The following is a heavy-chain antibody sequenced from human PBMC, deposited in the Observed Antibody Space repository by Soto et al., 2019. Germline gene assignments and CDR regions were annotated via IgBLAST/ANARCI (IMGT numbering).Heavy chain of an antibody. Sequence: QVQLVQSGAEVKKPGASVKVSCKASGYTFTSYDINWVRQATGQGLEWMGWMNPNSGNTGYAQKFQXRVXMXMNTSISTAYMELSSLRSEDTAVYYCARKRIDWFDPWGQGTLVTVSS. J-gene: IGHJ5*02. CDR2: MNPNSGNT. V-gene: IGHV1-8*01. CDR1: GYTFTSYD. D-gene: IGHD3-3*02. CDR3: ARKRIDWFDP.